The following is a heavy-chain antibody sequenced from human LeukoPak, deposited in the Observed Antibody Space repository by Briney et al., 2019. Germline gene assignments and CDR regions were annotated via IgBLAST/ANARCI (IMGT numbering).Heavy chain of an antibody. CDR2: IYHSGST. CDR1: GYSISSGYY. V-gene: IGHV4-38-2*02. Sequence: PSETLSLTCTVSGYSISSGYYWGWIRQPPGKGLEWIGSIYHSGSTYYNPSLKSRVTISVDTSKNQFSLKLSSVTAADTAVFYCARENTGSYREFDYWGQGTLVTVSS. D-gene: IGHD1-26*01. J-gene: IGHJ4*02. CDR3: ARENTGSYREFDY.